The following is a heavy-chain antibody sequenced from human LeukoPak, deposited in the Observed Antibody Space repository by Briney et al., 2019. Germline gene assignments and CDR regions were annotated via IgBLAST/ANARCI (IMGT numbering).Heavy chain of an antibody. D-gene: IGHD2/OR15-2a*01. CDR3: ARGKTSQNIVTRKTYNWFDP. CDR1: GFTFSSYN. Sequence: NPGGSLRLSCAASGFTFSSYNMNWVRQAPGKGLEWVSSISSSSDYIYYADSVKGRFTISRDNAKNSLYLQMKSLRAEDTAVYYCARGKTSQNIVTRKTYNWFDPWGQGTLVTVSS. J-gene: IGHJ5*02. V-gene: IGHV3-21*01. CDR2: ISSSSDYI.